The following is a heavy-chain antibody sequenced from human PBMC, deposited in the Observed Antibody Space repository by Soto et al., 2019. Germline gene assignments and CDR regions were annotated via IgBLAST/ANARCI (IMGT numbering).Heavy chain of an antibody. CDR3: ARGLGYDSNGRFLAAFDV. D-gene: IGHD3-22*01. CDR1: GASLSSGGYY. Sequence: QVQLQESVPGLAKPSQTLSLTCTVSGASLSSGGYYWTWIRQVPGKALEWIGYIFHTGTTFYNPSLKSRVVMSIEKSDNQFSRNLRSVTAADTAVYYCARGLGYDSNGRFLAAFDVWGQGTMVTVSS. V-gene: IGHV4-31*03. J-gene: IGHJ3*01. CDR2: IFHTGTT.